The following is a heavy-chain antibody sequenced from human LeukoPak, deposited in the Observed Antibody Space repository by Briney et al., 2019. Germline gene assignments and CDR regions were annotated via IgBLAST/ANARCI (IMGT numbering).Heavy chain of an antibody. Sequence: SETLSLTCTVSGGSISNKYWSWIRQPPGKGLEWIGYIYYSGSTNYNPSLKSRVTISVDTSKNQFSLKLSSVTAADTAVYYCARGGYSGYDRSYYYYYMDVWGKGTTVTISS. D-gene: IGHD5-12*01. V-gene: IGHV4-59*01. CDR2: IYYSGST. J-gene: IGHJ6*03. CDR1: GGSISNKY. CDR3: ARGGYSGYDRSYYYYYMDV.